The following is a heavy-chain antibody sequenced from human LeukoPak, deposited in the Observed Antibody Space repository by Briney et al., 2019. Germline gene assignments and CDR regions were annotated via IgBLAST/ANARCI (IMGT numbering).Heavy chain of an antibody. CDR3: ARAPMTTEDY. V-gene: IGHV3-53*01. CDR2: IYSGGGT. J-gene: IGHJ4*02. D-gene: IGHD4-17*01. Sequence: GSLRLSCVASGFIVSSNYMSWVRQAPGKGLEWVSAIYSGGGTNYADSVKGRFTISRDRSKNTLYLQMNSLRVEDTAVYYCARAPMTTEDYWGQGTLVTVSS. CDR1: GFIVSSNY.